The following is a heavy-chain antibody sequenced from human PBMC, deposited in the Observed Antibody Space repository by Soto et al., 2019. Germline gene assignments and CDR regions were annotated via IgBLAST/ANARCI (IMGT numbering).Heavy chain of an antibody. Sequence: QVQLVQSGAEVKKPGASVKVSCKASGYTFTSYYMHWVRQAPGQGLEWMGIINPSGGSTSYAQKLQGRVTMTRDTSTSTVYMELSSLRSEDTAVYYCASLADGSGSYHCGMDVWGQGTTVTVSS. CDR2: INPSGGST. CDR1: GYTFTSYY. D-gene: IGHD3-10*01. J-gene: IGHJ6*02. V-gene: IGHV1-46*01. CDR3: ASLADGSGSYHCGMDV.